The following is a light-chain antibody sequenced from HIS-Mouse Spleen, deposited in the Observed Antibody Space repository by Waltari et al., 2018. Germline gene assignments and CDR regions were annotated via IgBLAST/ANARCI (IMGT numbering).Light chain of an antibody. CDR1: SFNIGSNY. Sequence: QSVLTQTPSAFVTRGQRDTLSCSGGSFNIGSNYVYLYQPLPGTAPNLLIYRNNQRPSVVPDRFSGSKSGTSASLAISGLRSEDEADYYCAAWDDSLSGPVFGGGTKLTVL. V-gene: IGLV1-47*01. CDR3: AAWDDSLSGPV. J-gene: IGLJ3*02. CDR2: RNN.